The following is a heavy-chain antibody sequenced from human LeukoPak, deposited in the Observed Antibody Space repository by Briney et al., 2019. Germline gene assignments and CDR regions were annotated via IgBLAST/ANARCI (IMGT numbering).Heavy chain of an antibody. CDR3: ARSHCSSTSCYNDY. J-gene: IGHJ4*02. CDR2: INSNRGDT. CDR1: GGTFSSYA. D-gene: IGHD2-2*02. V-gene: IGHV1-2*06. Sequence: ASVKVSCTASGGTFSSYAISWVRQAPRQGLEWVGRINSNRGDTNYAQRFQGRVTMTRDTSITAAYMELSRLRSDDTAVYYCARSHCSSTSCYNDYWGQGTLVTVSS.